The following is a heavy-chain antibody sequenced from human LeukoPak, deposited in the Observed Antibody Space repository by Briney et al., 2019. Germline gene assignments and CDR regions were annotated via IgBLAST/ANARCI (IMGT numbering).Heavy chain of an antibody. CDR1: GFTFDDYS. CDR3: ARFGYGTMIVV. D-gene: IGHD3-22*01. Sequence: GGSLRLSCAASGFTFDDYSMNWVRQAPGKGLEWASSISSSSSYIYYADSVKGRFTISRDNAKNSLYLQMNSLRAEDTAVYYCARFGYGTMIVVWGQGTLVTVSS. V-gene: IGHV3-21*01. CDR2: ISSSSSYI. J-gene: IGHJ4*02.